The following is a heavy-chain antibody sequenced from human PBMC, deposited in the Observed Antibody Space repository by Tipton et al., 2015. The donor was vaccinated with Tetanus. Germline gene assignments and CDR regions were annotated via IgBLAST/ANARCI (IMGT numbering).Heavy chain of an antibody. V-gene: IGHV4-34*01. CDR3: AREGDGVCFDY. J-gene: IGHJ4*02. CDR1: GGSFSGYY. CDR2: INHSGST. Sequence: TLSLTCAVYGGSFSGYYWSWIRQPPGKGLEWIGEINHSGSTNYNPSLKSRVTISVDTSKNQFSLKLSSVTAADTAVYYCAREGDGVCFDYWGQGTLVTVSS. D-gene: IGHD2-8*01.